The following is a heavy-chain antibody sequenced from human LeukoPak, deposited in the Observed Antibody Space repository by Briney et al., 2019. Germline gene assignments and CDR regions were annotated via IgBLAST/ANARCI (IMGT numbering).Heavy chain of an antibody. CDR3: ARGPSGYHNT. Sequence: GGSLRLSCAASGFTFSDYYMSWICQAPGKGLEWVSYISSSGSTIYYADSVKGRFTISRDSSKNILHLQMNTLRAEDTAVYYCARGPSGYHNTGGQGTLVTVSS. V-gene: IGHV3-11*04. CDR2: ISSSGSTI. J-gene: IGHJ4*02. CDR1: GFTFSDYY. D-gene: IGHD5-12*01.